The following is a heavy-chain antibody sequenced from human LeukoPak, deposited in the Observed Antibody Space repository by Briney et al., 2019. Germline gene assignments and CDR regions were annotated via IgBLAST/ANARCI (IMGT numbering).Heavy chain of an antibody. D-gene: IGHD6-13*01. CDR3: ARTLIAAAGTGYYYYGMDV. V-gene: IGHV4-61*01. J-gene: IGHJ6*02. CDR2: IYYSGST. CDR1: GGSVSSGSYY. Sequence: SETLPLTCTVSGGSVSSGSYYWSWIRQPPGKGLEWIGYIYYSGSTNYNPSLKSRVTISVDTSKNQFSLKLSSVTAADTAVYYCARTLIAAAGTGYYYYGMDVWGQGTTVTVSS.